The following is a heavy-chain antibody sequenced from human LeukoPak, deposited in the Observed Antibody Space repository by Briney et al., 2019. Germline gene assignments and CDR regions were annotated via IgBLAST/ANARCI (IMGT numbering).Heavy chain of an antibody. CDR3: ARGGPMSKDWYFDL. J-gene: IGHJ2*01. D-gene: IGHD3-22*01. CDR1: GGTFSSYA. V-gene: IGHV1-69*01. CDR2: IIPIFGTA. Sequence: GASVKVSCKASGGTFSSYAISWVRQAPGQGLEWMGGIIPIFGTANYAQKFQGRVTITADESTSTAYMELSSLRSEDTAVYYCARGGPMSKDWYFDLWGRGTLVTVSS.